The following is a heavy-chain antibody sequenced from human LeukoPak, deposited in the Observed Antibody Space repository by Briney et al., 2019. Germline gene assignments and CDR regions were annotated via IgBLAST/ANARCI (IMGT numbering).Heavy chain of an antibody. J-gene: IGHJ4*02. D-gene: IGHD5-18*01. CDR1: GFTFSSYA. Sequence: GGSLRLSCAASGFTFSSYAMHCVRQAPGKGLEYVSAISSNGGSTYYANSVKGRFTISRDNSKNTLYLQMGSLRAEDMAVYYCARVIGGYSYGPFDYWGQGTLVTVSS. CDR3: ARVIGGYSYGPFDY. V-gene: IGHV3-64*01. CDR2: ISSNGGST.